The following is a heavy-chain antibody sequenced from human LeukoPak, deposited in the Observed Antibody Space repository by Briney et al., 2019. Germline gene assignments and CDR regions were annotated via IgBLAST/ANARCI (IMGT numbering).Heavy chain of an antibody. Sequence: PSETLSLTCTVSGGSISSYYWSWIRQPPGKGLEGIGYIYYSGSTNYNPSLKSRVTISVDTSKNQFSLKLSSVTAADTAVYYCARYSEFPTTVTDSRKPLPYYFDYWGQGTLVTVSS. D-gene: IGHD4-17*01. V-gene: IGHV4-59*01. J-gene: IGHJ4*02. CDR3: ARYSEFPTTVTDSRKPLPYYFDY. CDR2: IYYSGST. CDR1: GGSISSYY.